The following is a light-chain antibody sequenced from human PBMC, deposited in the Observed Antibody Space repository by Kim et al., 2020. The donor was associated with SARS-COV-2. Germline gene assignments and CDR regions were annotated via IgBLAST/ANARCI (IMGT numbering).Light chain of an antibody. CDR2: GKY. Sequence: SSELSQDPAVSVALGQTARLTCHGDSLRNYYATWYQLRPGQAPVLVLYGKYNRPSGIPDRFSGSASGNTASLTITGAQAEDEADYYCNSRDSSGDHVVFGGGTQLTVL. V-gene: IGLV3-19*01. CDR3: NSRDSSGDHVV. J-gene: IGLJ3*02. CDR1: SLRNYY.